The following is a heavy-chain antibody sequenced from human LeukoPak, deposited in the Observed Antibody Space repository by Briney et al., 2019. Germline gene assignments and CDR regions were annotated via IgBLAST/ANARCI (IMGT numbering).Heavy chain of an antibody. CDR2: IYHSGST. V-gene: IGHV4-38-2*02. D-gene: IGHD6-19*01. Sequence: SETLSLTCTVSGGSISSYYWSWIRQPPGKGLEWIGSIYHSGSTYYNPSLKSRVTISVDTSKDQFSLKLSSVTAADTAVYYCARDRAVAGSSLDYWGQGTLVTVSS. J-gene: IGHJ4*02. CDR1: GGSISSYY. CDR3: ARDRAVAGSSLDY.